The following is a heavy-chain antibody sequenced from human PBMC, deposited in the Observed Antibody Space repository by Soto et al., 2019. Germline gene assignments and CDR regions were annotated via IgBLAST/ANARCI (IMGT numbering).Heavy chain of an antibody. CDR3: ARGSHSSGYYLPFDY. D-gene: IGHD3-22*01. Sequence: ETLSLTCTVCGGSISSYYWSWIRQPAGKGLEWIGRIYTSGSTNYNPSLKSRVTMSVDTSKNQFSLKLSSVTAADTAVYYCARGSHSSGYYLPFDYWGQGTLVTVSS. J-gene: IGHJ4*02. V-gene: IGHV4-4*07. CDR2: IYTSGST. CDR1: GGSISSYY.